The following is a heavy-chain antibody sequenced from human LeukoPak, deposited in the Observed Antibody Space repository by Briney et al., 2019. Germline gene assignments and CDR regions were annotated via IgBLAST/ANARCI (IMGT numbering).Heavy chain of an antibody. CDR2: LYSGGSI. Sequence: GGSLRLSCAGSGFTVSSSYMSCVRQAPGKGLEWVSVLYSGGSIFYADSVKGRFTISRDISKNMLYLQTNSLRADDTAVYYCARGAISSWYEDWGQGTLVTVSS. J-gene: IGHJ4*02. V-gene: IGHV3-66*01. CDR3: ARGAISSWYED. D-gene: IGHD6-13*01. CDR1: GFTVSSSY.